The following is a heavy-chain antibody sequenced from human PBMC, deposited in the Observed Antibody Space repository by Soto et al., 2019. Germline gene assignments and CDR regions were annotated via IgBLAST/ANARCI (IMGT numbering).Heavy chain of an antibody. V-gene: IGHV4-34*01. Sequence: PSETLSLTCAVYGGSFSGYYWSWIRQPPGKGLEWIGEINHSGSTNYNPSLKSRVTISVDTSKNQFSLKLSSVTAADTAVYYCAVGFDYAMEVWGQGTTVTVSS. CDR3: AVGFDYAMEV. J-gene: IGHJ6*02. CDR2: INHSGST. CDR1: GGSFSGYY.